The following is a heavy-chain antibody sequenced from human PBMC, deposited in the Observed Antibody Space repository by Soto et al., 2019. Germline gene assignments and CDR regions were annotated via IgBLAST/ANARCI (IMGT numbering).Heavy chain of an antibody. D-gene: IGHD1-26*01. Sequence: DVQLVESGGGLVQPGGSLRLSCVASGFTFSGDSMNWVHQAPGKGLEWVSYISGSSKTIYYADSVKGRFTISRDNAKNSLYLQMNSLRDEDTAVYYCARDKKWAFDYWGQGALVTVSS. CDR2: ISGSSKTI. V-gene: IGHV3-48*02. J-gene: IGHJ4*02. CDR3: ARDKKWAFDY. CDR1: GFTFSGDS.